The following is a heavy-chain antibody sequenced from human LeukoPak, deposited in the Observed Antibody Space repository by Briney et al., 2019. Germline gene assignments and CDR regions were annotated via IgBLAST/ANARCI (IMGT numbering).Heavy chain of an antibody. CDR1: GGTFSSYA. Sequence: SVKVSCKASGGTFSSYAISWVRQAPGQGLEWMGRIIPIFGIANYAQKFQGRVTITADKSTSTAYMELSSLRSEDTAVYYCARDDYCSGGSCYGWFDPWGQGNLVTVSS. D-gene: IGHD2-15*01. CDR3: ARDDYCSGGSCYGWFDP. V-gene: IGHV1-69*04. CDR2: IIPIFGIA. J-gene: IGHJ5*02.